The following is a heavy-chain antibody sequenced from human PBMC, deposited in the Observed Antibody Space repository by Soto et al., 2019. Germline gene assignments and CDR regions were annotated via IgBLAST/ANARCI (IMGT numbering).Heavy chain of an antibody. J-gene: IGHJ5*02. CDR3: VRDGTKTLRDWFDP. CDR2: IYATGTT. V-gene: IGHV4-4*07. D-gene: IGHD1-1*01. CDR1: GASISGFY. Sequence: SETLSLTCTVSGASISGFYWSCIRKSAGKGLEWIVRIYATGTTDYSPSLKSRVMMSVDTSKKQFSLKLRSVTAADTAVYYCVRDGTKTLRDWFDPWGQG.